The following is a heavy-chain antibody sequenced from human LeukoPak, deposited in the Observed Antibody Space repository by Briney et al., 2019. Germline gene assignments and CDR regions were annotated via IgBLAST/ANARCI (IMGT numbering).Heavy chain of an antibody. CDR2: IIPIFGTA. CDR3: ARDLGVDFSEYGDYRHPLHFDY. D-gene: IGHD4-17*01. V-gene: IGHV1-69*13. Sequence: GASVKVSCKASGGTFSSYAISWVRQAPGQGLEWMVGIIPIFGTANYAQKFQGRVTITADESTSTAYMELSSLRSEDTAVYYCARDLGVDFSEYGDYRHPLHFDYWGQGTLVSVSS. CDR1: GGTFSSYA. J-gene: IGHJ4*02.